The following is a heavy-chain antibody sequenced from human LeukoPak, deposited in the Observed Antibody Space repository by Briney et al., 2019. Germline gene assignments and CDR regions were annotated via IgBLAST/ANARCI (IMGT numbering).Heavy chain of an antibody. V-gene: IGHV3-23*01. J-gene: IGHJ4*02. CDR3: AKVRVATREFDY. CDR2: ISGSGGST. CDR1: GFKISNYA. Sequence: PGRSLTLSCTASGFKISNYAMIGVRLTQEKGREGGSAISGSGGSTYYADSVKGRFTISRDNSKNTLYLQMNSLRAEDTAVYYCAKVRVATREFDYWGQGTLVTVSS. D-gene: IGHD5-12*01.